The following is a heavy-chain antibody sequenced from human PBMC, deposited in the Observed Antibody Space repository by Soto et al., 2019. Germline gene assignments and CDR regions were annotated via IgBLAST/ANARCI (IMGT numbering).Heavy chain of an antibody. V-gene: IGHV3-23*01. D-gene: IGHD3-16*02. J-gene: IGHJ4*02. CDR1: EFTFSNYA. Sequence: GGSLRLSCAASEFTFSNYAMNWVRQGPGKGLEWVSAISGSGDGTYYADSVKGRFTISRDNSKNTLYLQMNSLRAEDTAVYYCAKGYDYIWGSYRHFDYWGQGTLVTVSS. CDR2: ISGSGDGT. CDR3: AKGYDYIWGSYRHFDY.